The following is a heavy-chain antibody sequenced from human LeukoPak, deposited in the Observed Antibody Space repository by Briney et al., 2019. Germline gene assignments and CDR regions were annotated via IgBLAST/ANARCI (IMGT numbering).Heavy chain of an antibody. D-gene: IGHD5-24*01. Sequence: ASVKVSCKASGYTFTGYYMHWVRQAPGQGLEWMGWINPNSGGTNYAQKFQGRVTMTRDTSISTAYMELSRLRSDDTAVYYCARVGGYNYRNWFDPWGQGTLVTVSS. J-gene: IGHJ5*02. CDR3: ARVGGYNYRNWFDP. CDR1: GYTFTGYY. CDR2: INPNSGGT. V-gene: IGHV1-2*02.